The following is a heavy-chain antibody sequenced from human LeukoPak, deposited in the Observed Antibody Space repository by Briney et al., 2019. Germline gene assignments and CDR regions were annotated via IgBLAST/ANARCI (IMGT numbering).Heavy chain of an antibody. CDR2: ISAYNGNT. Sequence: GASVKVSCKASGYTFTSYGISWVRQAPGQGLEWMGWISAYNGNTNYAQKLQGRVTMTTDTSTSTAYMELRSLRSDDTAVYYCALRYCSGGSCYLAMDVRGQGTTVTVSS. V-gene: IGHV1-18*01. J-gene: IGHJ6*02. D-gene: IGHD2-15*01. CDR1: GYTFTSYG. CDR3: ALRYCSGGSCYLAMDV.